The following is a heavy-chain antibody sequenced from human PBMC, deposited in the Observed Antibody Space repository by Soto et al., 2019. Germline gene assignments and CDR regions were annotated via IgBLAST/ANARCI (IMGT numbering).Heavy chain of an antibody. CDR1: GCNFNSFT. D-gene: IGHD3-22*01. J-gene: IGHJ4*02. V-gene: IGHV1-18*04. CDR3: ARDFFHSSGYYYVPAPGY. CDR2: ISAYNGNT. Sequence: ASVKVSCKASGCNFNSFTFSWVRQAPGQGLEWMGWISAYNGNTNYAQKLQGRVTMTTDTSTSTAYMELRSLRSDDTAVYYCARDFFHSSGYYYVPAPGYWGQGTLVNVSS.